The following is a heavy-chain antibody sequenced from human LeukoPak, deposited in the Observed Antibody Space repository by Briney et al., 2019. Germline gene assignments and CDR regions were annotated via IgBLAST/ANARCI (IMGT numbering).Heavy chain of an antibody. D-gene: IGHD3-16*01. V-gene: IGHV3-23*01. CDR2: ISGSGGST. Sequence: PGGSLRLSCAASGFTFSSYAMSWVRQAPGKGLEWVSAISGSGGSTYYADSVKGRFTISRDNSKNTLYLQMNSLRAEDTAVYYCAKDQGQLPIGGGDYWDQGTLVTVSS. J-gene: IGHJ4*02. CDR1: GFTFSSYA. CDR3: AKDQGQLPIGGGDY.